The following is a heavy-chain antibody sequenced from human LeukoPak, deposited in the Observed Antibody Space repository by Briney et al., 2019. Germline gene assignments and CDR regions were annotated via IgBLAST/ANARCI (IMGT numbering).Heavy chain of an antibody. CDR3: ARGSVPYYYDSSGYYDAFDI. D-gene: IGHD3-22*01. CDR1: GGSIRCYY. CDR2: IYTSGRN. V-gene: IGHV4-4*07. J-gene: IGHJ3*02. Sequence: SETLSLTCTVSGGSIRCYYWSWIRQPAGKGLEWIGRIYTSGRNNYNPSLKSRVTMSVDTSKNQFPLKLSSVTAADMAVYYCARGSVPYYYDSSGYYDAFDIWGQGTMVTVSS.